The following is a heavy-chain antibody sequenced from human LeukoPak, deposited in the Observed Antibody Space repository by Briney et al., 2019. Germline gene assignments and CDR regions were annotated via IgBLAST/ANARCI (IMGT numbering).Heavy chain of an antibody. CDR3: ALSGYSHYAYLDY. V-gene: IGHV1-24*01. CDR2: FDPEDGET. CDR1: GYILTELS. J-gene: IGHJ4*02. Sequence: ASVKVSCKVSGYILTELSMHWVRQAPGKGLEWMGGFDPEDGETIYAQKFQGRATMTEDTSTDTAYMELSSLRSEDTAVYYCALSGYSHYAYLDYWGQGTLVTVSS. D-gene: IGHD3-3*01.